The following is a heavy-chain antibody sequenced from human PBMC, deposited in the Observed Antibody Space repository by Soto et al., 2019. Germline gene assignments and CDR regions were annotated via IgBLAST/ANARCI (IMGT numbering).Heavy chain of an antibody. V-gene: IGHV4-59*01. D-gene: IGHD3-3*01. CDR2: IYYSGST. CDR1: GGSISSYY. Sequence: SETLSLTCTVSGGSISSYYWSWIRQPPGKGLEWIGYIYYSGSTNYNPSLKSRATISVDTSKNQFSLKLSSVTAAETAMYYCARNWGFLECLSATCYYCMDVWGTGTTVTVSS. CDR3: ARNWGFLECLSATCYYCMDV. J-gene: IGHJ6*03.